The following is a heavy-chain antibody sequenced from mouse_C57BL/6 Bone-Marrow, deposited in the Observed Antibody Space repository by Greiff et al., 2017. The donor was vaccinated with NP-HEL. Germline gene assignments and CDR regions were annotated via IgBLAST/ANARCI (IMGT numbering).Heavy chain of an antibody. V-gene: IGHV14-4*01. Sequence: VQLQQSGAELVRPGASVKLSCTASGFNIKDDYMHWVKQRPEQGLEWIGWIDPENGDTEYASKFQGKATITADTSSNTAYLQLSSLTSEDTAVDYCTTYDYEGFAYWGQGTLGTVSA. CDR3: TTYDYEGFAY. CDR1: GFNIKDDY. CDR2: IDPENGDT. J-gene: IGHJ3*01. D-gene: IGHD2-4*01.